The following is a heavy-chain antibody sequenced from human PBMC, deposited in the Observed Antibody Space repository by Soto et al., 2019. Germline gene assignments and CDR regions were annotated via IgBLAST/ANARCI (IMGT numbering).Heavy chain of an antibody. CDR1: GYSFSSFW. J-gene: IGHJ6*02. CDR2: IDPSDSYI. Sequence: PGESRKSSCEGSGYSFSSFWISWVRQMPGKGLEWVGRIDPSDSYINYSPSFQGRVTISADKSSSTAYLQWSSLEASDTGIYYCAKRGWNYQAYHDYYDTDVWGPGTPVTVSS. CDR3: AKRGWNYQAYHDYYDTDV. D-gene: IGHD1-7*01. V-gene: IGHV5-10-1*01.